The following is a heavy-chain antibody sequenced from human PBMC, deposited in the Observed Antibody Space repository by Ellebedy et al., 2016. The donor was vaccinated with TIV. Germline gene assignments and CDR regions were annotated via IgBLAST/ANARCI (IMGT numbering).Heavy chain of an antibody. D-gene: IGHD6-13*01. V-gene: IGHV3-48*01. CDR2: ISSSSRTI. J-gene: IGHJ3*02. CDR1: GFTFIIYR. CDR3: AAAAGAGDDAFDI. Sequence: GGSLRLXCAASGFTFIIYRLNWVRQAPGKGLEWVSYISSSSRTIYYADSVKGRFTISRDNAKNSLYLQMNSLSAEDMAVYYCAAAAGAGDDAFDIWGQGTMVTVSS.